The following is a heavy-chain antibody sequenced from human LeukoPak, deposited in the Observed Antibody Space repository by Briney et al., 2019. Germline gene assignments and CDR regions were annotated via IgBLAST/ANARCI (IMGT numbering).Heavy chain of an antibody. CDR3: ARTTEGYCSSASCFGFSYSYYMDV. J-gene: IGHJ6*03. CDR1: SGSMSSSSFH. CDR2: IYYSGST. V-gene: IGHV4-61*05. Sequence: SETLSLRCTVSSGSMSSSSFHWGWIRQPPGKGLEWIGYIYYSGSTNDNPSRKSRVTISVATSKNQFSLKLSSVIAADTAVYYCARTTEGYCSSASCFGFSYSYYMDVWGKGTTVTISS. D-gene: IGHD2-2*01.